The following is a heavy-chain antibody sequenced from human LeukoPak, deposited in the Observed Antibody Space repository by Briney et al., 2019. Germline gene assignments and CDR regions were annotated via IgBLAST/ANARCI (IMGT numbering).Heavy chain of an antibody. CDR3: ARERRRDGYNYKDY. CDR1: GFTFSAYG. D-gene: IGHD5-24*01. J-gene: IGHJ4*02. Sequence: GGSLRLSCAVSGFTFSAYGMHWVRQAPGKGLEGGAVISYDGSYQAYADSVKGRFTVSRDSSKNTLYLQLNSLRPEDTGLYYCARERRRDGYNYKDYWGQGTQVSVSS. CDR2: ISYDGSYQ. V-gene: IGHV3-30*04.